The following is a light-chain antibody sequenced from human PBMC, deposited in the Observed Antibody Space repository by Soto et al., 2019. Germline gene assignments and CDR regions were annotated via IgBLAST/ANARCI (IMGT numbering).Light chain of an antibody. CDR3: QVWDSTSDYV. J-gene: IGLJ1*01. V-gene: IGLV3-21*02. CDR2: DDS. Sequence: SYELTQPPSVSVPPGQTASITCGGNDIGSKSVHWYQQKPGQAPVLVVYDDSDRPSGIPERFSGSNSRNTATLTITRVEGGDEADSYCQVWDSTSDYVFGTGTKSPS. CDR1: DIGSKS.